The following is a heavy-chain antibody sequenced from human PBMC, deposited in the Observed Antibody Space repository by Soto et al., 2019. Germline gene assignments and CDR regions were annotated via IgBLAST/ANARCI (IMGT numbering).Heavy chain of an antibody. CDR3: ARVGGFFDNSGYRPYYFDY. CDR1: VFTFSRNY. CDR2: IQSSGST. J-gene: IGHJ4*02. V-gene: IGHV3-53*01. Sequence: GGSMRLFCAASVFTFSRNYLSWFRKAPGKGLEWVSVIQSSGSTYYADSVKGRFTISRDNSKNTLYLQMNILRAEDTAVYYCARVGGFFDNSGYRPYYFDYWGQGTLVAVSS. D-gene: IGHD3-22*01.